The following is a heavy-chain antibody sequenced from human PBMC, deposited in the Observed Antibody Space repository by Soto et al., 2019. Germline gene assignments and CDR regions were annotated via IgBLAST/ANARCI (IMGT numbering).Heavy chain of an antibody. Sequence: GGSLRLSCAASGFTVSSNYMSWVRQAPGKGLEWVSVIYSGGSTYYADSMKGRFTISRDNSKNTLYLQMNSLRAEDTAVYYCARDMVRGLYPEYFQHWGQGTLVTVSS. CDR1: GFTVSSNY. J-gene: IGHJ1*01. V-gene: IGHV3-66*01. D-gene: IGHD3-10*01. CDR3: ARDMVRGLYPEYFQH. CDR2: IYSGGST.